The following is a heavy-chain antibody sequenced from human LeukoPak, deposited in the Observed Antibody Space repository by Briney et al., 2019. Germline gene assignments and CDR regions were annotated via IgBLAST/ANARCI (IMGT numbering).Heavy chain of an antibody. CDR3: ARLGSSDI. D-gene: IGHD3-16*01. CDR1: DYTFTGYY. Sequence: ASVTVSCKASDYTFTGYYMHWVRQAPGQGLEWMGWINPNRGGTNYAQKFHGRVTMTRDTSISTAYMQLSRLTSDDTAVYYCARLGSSDIWGQGTMVSVSS. V-gene: IGHV1-2*02. J-gene: IGHJ3*02. CDR2: INPNRGGT.